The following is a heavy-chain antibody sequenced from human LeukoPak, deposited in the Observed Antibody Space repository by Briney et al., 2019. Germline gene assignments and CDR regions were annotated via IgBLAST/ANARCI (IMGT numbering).Heavy chain of an antibody. CDR2: ISSSSSNI. D-gene: IGHD2-2*02. CDR1: GFTFSTYS. V-gene: IGHV3-48*01. CDR3: ARARVVPAAINAFDI. J-gene: IGHJ3*02. Sequence: GGSLRLSCAASGFTFSTYSINWVRQAPGKGLEWVSYISSSSSNIYYADSVKGRFTISRDNAKNSLYLQMNSLRAEDTAVYYCARARVVPAAINAFDIWGQGTMVTVSS.